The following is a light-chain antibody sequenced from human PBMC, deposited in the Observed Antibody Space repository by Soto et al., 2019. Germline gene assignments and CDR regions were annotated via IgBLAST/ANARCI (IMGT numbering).Light chain of an antibody. CDR1: SSNIAINY. V-gene: IGLV1-47*02. J-gene: IGLJ1*01. Sequence: QSVLTQPPSASGTPGQRVTISCSGSSSNIAINYVYWYQQLPGTAPKLLIYSDNQRPSGVPDRFSGSKSGTSASLAISGLQSEDEADYYCAAWDDSLSGYVFGTGNKVTV. CDR3: AAWDDSLSGYV. CDR2: SDN.